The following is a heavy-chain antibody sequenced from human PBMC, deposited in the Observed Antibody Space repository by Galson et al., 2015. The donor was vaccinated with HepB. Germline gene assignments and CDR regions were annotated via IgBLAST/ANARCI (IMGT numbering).Heavy chain of an antibody. CDR1: GFTFSSYW. Sequence: SLRLSCAASGFTFSSYWMSWVRQAPGKGLEWVANIKQDGSEKYYVDSVKGRFTISRDNAKNSLYLQMNSLRAEDTAVYYCARDLFGVAVAGSGMDVWGQGTTVTVSS. V-gene: IGHV3-7*03. J-gene: IGHJ6*02. CDR2: IKQDGSEK. D-gene: IGHD6-19*01. CDR3: ARDLFGVAVAGSGMDV.